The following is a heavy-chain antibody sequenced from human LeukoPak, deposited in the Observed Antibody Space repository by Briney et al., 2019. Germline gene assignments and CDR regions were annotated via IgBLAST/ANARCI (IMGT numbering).Heavy chain of an antibody. CDR2: IIPKNGDT. Sequence: GASVKVSCKTSGYSFTNYGITWVRQAPGQGLEWMGWIIPKNGDTNYAQKFRDRVTMTRDTSISTAYMEINSLTSDDTAVYYCARGVLLQGRGAFDIWGQGAMVTVSS. CDR3: ARGVLLQGRGAFDI. J-gene: IGHJ3*02. CDR1: GYSFTNYG. V-gene: IGHV1-2*02. D-gene: IGHD3-10*01.